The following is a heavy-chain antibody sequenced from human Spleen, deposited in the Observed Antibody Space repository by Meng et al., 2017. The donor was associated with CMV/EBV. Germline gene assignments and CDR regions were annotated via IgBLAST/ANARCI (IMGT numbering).Heavy chain of an antibody. V-gene: IGHV3-9*01. CDR1: GFTFDDYA. CDR2: ISWDSVVT. J-gene: IGHJ6*02. D-gene: IGHD3-3*01. Sequence: GGSLRLSCVASGFTFDDYAMHWVRQAPGKGLEWVSGISWDSVVTGYADSVKGRFTISRDSAENSLYLQMNSLRAEDTAVYYCAREPGAHYDFWSGYLSAYYYGMDVWGQGTTVTVSS. CDR3: AREPGAHYDFWSGYLSAYYYGMDV.